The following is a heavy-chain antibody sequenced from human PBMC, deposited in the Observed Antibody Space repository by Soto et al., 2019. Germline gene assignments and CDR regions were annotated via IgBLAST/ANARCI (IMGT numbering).Heavy chain of an antibody. CDR1: GFTLSSYS. Sequence: GGSLRLSCASSGFTLSSYSMNWVRQAPGKGLVWVSRINSDGSSTFYADSVKGRFTISRDNAKNAVYLQMNSPRAEDTAVYYCARSIPGQWGQGTLVTVSS. CDR3: ARSIPGQ. CDR2: INSDGSST. D-gene: IGHD2-2*02. J-gene: IGHJ4*02. V-gene: IGHV3-74*01.